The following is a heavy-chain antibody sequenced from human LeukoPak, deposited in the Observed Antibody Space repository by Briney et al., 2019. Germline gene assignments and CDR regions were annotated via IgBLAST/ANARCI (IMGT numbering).Heavy chain of an antibody. CDR3: ARDSTAAAHWFDP. Sequence: GGSLRLSCAASGFTFSSYWMSWVRQAPGKGLEWVANIKQDGSEKYYVDSVKGRFTISRDNAKNSLYLQMNSLRAEDTAVYYCARDSTAAAHWFDPWGQGTLVTVSS. CDR1: GFTFSSYW. D-gene: IGHD6-13*01. V-gene: IGHV3-7*01. J-gene: IGHJ5*02. CDR2: IKQDGSEK.